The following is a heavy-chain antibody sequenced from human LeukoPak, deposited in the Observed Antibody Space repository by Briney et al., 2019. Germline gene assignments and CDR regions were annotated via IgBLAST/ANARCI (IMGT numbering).Heavy chain of an antibody. CDR2: INPNSGGT. V-gene: IGHV1-2*02. D-gene: IGHD2-15*01. J-gene: IGHJ4*02. Sequence: ASVKVSCKASGYTFTGYYMHWVRQAPGQGLEGMGWINPNSGGTNYAQKFQGRVTMTRDTSISTAYMELSRLRSDDTAVYYCASGGSGYCSGGSCSNLDYWGQGTLVTVSS. CDR3: ASGGSGYCSGGSCSNLDY. CDR1: GYTFTGYY.